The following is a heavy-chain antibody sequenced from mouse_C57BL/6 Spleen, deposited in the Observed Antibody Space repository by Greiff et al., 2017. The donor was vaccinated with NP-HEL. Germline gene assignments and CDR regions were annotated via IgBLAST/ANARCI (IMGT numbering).Heavy chain of an antibody. Sequence: VQLKESGPELVKPGASVKISCKASGYAFSSSWMNWVKQRPGKGLEWIGRIYPGDGDTNYNGKFKGKATLTADKSSSTAYMQLSSLTSEYSAVYFCASDVPYGSSFDYWGQGTTLTVSS. V-gene: IGHV1-82*01. J-gene: IGHJ2*01. CDR1: GYAFSSSW. D-gene: IGHD1-1*01. CDR3: ASDVPYGSSFDY. CDR2: IYPGDGDT.